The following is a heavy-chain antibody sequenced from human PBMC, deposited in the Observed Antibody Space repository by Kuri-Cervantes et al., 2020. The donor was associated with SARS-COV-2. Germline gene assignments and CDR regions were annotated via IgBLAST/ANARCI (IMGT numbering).Heavy chain of an antibody. D-gene: IGHD3-10*01. CDR3: ASLDHGLGSYYHTFPHDY. Sequence: GGSLRLSCAASGFTFRSYWMSWVRQAPGKGLEWVANIKPDGSEKNYVDSVKGRFTISRDDAKNSLYLQMNSLRAEDTAVYYCASLDHGLGSYYHTFPHDYWGLGTQVTVSS. CDR1: GFTFRSYW. CDR2: IKPDGSEK. V-gene: IGHV3-7*01. J-gene: IGHJ4*02.